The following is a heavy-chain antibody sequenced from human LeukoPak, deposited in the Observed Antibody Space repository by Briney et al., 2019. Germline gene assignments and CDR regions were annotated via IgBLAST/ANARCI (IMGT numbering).Heavy chain of an antibody. CDR3: ARKRPWGLSRYFDY. D-gene: IGHD7-27*01. CDR1: GGSISSGSYY. V-gene: IGHV4-61*02. Sequence: SQTLSLTCTVSGGSISSGSYYWSWIRQPAGKGLEWIGRIYTSGSTNYNPSLKSRVTISVDTSKNQFSLKLSPVTAADTAVYYCARKRPWGLSRYFDYWGQGTLVTVSS. J-gene: IGHJ4*02. CDR2: IYTSGST.